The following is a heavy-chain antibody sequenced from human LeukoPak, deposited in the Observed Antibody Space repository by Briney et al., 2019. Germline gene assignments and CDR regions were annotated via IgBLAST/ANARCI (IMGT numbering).Heavy chain of an antibody. CDR1: GFTFSSYS. Sequence: GGSLRLSCVASGFTFSSYSMNWVRQAPGKGLEWVSAISGSGGSTYYADSVKGRFTISRDNSKNTLYLQMNSLRAEDTAVYYCANLPSYCSSTSCPKYFDYWGQGTLVTVSS. D-gene: IGHD2-2*01. CDR3: ANLPSYCSSTSCPKYFDY. J-gene: IGHJ4*02. V-gene: IGHV3-23*01. CDR2: ISGSGGST.